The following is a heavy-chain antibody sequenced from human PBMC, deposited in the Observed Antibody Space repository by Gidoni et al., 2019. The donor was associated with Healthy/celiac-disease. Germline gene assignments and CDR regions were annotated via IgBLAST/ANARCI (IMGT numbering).Heavy chain of an antibody. D-gene: IGHD5-12*01. J-gene: IGHJ3*02. CDR2: INPNSGGT. CDR3: ARSVRDGYQPRFEGPDAFDI. Sequence: QVQLVQSGAEVKKPGASVKVSCKASGYNFTGYYMHWVRQAPGQGLEWMGWINPNSGGTNYAQKFQGRVTMTRDTSISTAYMELSRLRSDDTAVYYCARSVRDGYQPRFEGPDAFDIWGQGTMVTVSS. V-gene: IGHV1-2*02. CDR1: GYNFTGYY.